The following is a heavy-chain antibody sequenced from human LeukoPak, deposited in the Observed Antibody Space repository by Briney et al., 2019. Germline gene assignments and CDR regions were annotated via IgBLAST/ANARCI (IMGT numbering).Heavy chain of an antibody. D-gene: IGHD3-10*01. Sequence: PSETLSLTCTVSGGSISSYYWSWIRQPPGKGLEWIGYIYYSGSTNYVPSLKSRVTISVDTSKNQFSLKLSSVTAADTAVYYCARVGVRGVMAAGFDYWGQGTLVTVSS. CDR3: ARVGVRGVMAAGFDY. CDR1: GGSISSYY. V-gene: IGHV4-59*01. CDR2: IYYSGST. J-gene: IGHJ4*02.